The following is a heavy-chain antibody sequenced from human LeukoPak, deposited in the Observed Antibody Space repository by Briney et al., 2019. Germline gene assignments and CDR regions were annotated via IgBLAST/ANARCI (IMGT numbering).Heavy chain of an antibody. V-gene: IGHV3-11*01. CDR1: VFSFSDYY. D-gene: IGHD3-10*01. J-gene: IGHJ4*02. Sequence: PGGALRLSCAASVFSFSDYYMSCLRQAPGKGREWVSYISLSGITIYYADSVKRRVTISSDNAKNSLYLPMNSLRAEDTAVYYCESARGSWRFDYWGEGTLVTVS. CDR2: ISLSGITI. CDR3: ESARGSWRFDY.